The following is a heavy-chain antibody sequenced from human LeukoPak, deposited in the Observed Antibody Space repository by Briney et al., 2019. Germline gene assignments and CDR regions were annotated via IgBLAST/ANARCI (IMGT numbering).Heavy chain of an antibody. J-gene: IGHJ4*02. D-gene: IGHD4-17*01. CDR3: ATIEGGDYDALAY. CDR2: INPNSGGT. V-gene: IGHV1-2*04. CDR1: GYTFTGYY. Sequence: ASVKVSCKAFGYTFTGYYMHWVRQAPGQGLEWMGWINPNSGGTNYAQKFQGWVTMTRDTSISTAYMELSRLRSDDTAVYYCATIEGGDYDALAYWGQGTLVTVSS.